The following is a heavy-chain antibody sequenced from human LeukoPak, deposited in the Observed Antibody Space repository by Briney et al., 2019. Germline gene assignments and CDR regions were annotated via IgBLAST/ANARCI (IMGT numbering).Heavy chain of an antibody. CDR1: GYTFTGYY. J-gene: IGHJ4*02. CDR3: ATLYSGYDYGGFDY. Sequence: ASVKVSCKASGYTFTGYYMHWVRQAPGQGLEWMGWINPNSGGTNYAQKFQGRVTMTRDTSISTAYMELSRLRSDDTAVYYCATLYSGYDYGGFDYWGQGTLVTVSS. V-gene: IGHV1-2*02. D-gene: IGHD5-12*01. CDR2: INPNSGGT.